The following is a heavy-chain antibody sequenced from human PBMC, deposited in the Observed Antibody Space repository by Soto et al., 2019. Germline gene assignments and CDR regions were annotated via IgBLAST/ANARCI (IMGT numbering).Heavy chain of an antibody. V-gene: IGHV1-69*13. Sequence: SVKVSCKASGGTFSSYAISWVRQAPGQGLEWMGGIIPIFGTANYAQKFQGRVTITADESTSTAYMELSSLRSEDTAVYYCARSTGYRYGMDVWGQGTTVTVSS. D-gene: IGHD5-18*01. J-gene: IGHJ6*02. CDR1: GGTFSSYA. CDR3: ARSTGYRYGMDV. CDR2: IIPIFGTA.